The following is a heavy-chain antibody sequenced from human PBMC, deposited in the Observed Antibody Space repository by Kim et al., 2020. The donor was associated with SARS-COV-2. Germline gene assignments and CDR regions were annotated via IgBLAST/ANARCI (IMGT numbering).Heavy chain of an antibody. V-gene: IGHV1-69*01. J-gene: IGHJ4*02. CDR2: PIFGPA. CDR3: ARDSGY. Sequence: PIFGPANYAQEFQGGVTITADESTSTAYMELSSLRSEDTAVYYCARDSGYWGQGTLVTVSS. D-gene: IGHD3-10*01.